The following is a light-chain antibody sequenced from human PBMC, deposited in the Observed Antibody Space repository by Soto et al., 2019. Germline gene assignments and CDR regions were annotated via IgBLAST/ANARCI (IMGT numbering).Light chain of an antibody. CDR3: CAYAGSPRFV. V-gene: IGLV2-11*01. Sequence: QSALTQPRSVSGSPGQSVTISCTGTSSDVGRYNYVSWYQHHPGTAPKVMIYGVSERPAGVPDRFSGSKSGNTASLPISGLQAEEEADYYCCAYAGSPRFVFGAGTKVTVL. CDR2: GVS. J-gene: IGLJ1*01. CDR1: SSDVGRYNY.